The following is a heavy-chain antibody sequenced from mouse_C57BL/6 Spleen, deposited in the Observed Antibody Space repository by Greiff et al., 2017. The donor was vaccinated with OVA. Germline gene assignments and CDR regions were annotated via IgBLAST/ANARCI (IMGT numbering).Heavy chain of an antibody. D-gene: IGHD3-2*02. V-gene: IGHV1-52*01. CDR3: AREDSSGYFDY. CDR1: GYTFTSYW. J-gene: IGHJ2*01. CDR2: IDPSDSET. Sequence: QVQLKQPGAELVRPGSSVKLSCKASGYTFTSYWMHWVKQRPIQGLEWIGNIDPSDSETHYNQKFKDKATLTVDKSSSTAYMQLSSLTSEDSAVYYCAREDSSGYFDYWGQGTTLTVSS.